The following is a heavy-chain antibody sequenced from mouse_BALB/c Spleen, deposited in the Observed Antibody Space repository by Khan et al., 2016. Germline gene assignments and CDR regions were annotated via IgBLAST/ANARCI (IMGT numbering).Heavy chain of an antibody. Sequence: EVQLQESGGGLVKPGGSLKLSCAASGFTFSDYYMYWVRQTPEKRLEWVATISDGGSYTYYPDSVKGRFTISRDNAKNTLYLQMSSLKSEDTAMYYWSREGLRRGFAYWGQGTLVTVSA. D-gene: IGHD2-4*01. CDR3: SREGLRRGFAY. CDR2: ISDGGSYT. V-gene: IGHV5-4*02. J-gene: IGHJ3*01. CDR1: GFTFSDYY.